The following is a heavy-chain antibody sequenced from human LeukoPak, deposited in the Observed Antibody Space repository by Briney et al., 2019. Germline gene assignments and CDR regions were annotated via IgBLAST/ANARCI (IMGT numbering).Heavy chain of an antibody. V-gene: IGHV5-51*01. CDR3: AIIYHPDGRVY. Sequence: GESLRISCQGFGYPFTTSWIGWVRQLPGKGLEWTAIIYAGNSDAKYSPSFQGQVSISTDRSISTAYLHWSSLKASDPAIYYCAIIYHPDGRVYWGQGTLVTVSS. CDR2: IYAGNSDA. D-gene: IGHD5-24*01. CDR1: GYPFTTSW. J-gene: IGHJ4*02.